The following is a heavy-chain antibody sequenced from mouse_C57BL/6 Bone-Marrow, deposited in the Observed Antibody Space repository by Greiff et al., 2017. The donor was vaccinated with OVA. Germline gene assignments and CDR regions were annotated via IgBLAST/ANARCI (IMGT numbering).Heavy chain of an antibody. J-gene: IGHJ2*01. CDR2: INPNNGGT. CDR1: GYTFTDYY. CDR3: ARYGYGSSLGRYFDY. V-gene: IGHV1-26*01. Sequence: VQLQQSGPELVKPGASVKISCKASGYTFTDYYMNWVKQSHGKSLEWIGDINPNNGGTSYNQKFKGKATLTVDKSSSTAYMELRSLTSEDSAVYYCARYGYGSSLGRYFDYWGQGTTLTVSS. D-gene: IGHD1-1*01.